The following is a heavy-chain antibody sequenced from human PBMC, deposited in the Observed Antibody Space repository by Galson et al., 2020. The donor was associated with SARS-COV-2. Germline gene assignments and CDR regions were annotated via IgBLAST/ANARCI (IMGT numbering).Heavy chain of an antibody. J-gene: IGHJ4*02. CDR3: ARPNSGSYNGYFDY. V-gene: IGHV3-30-3*01. CDR1: GFTFSSYA. Sequence: SCAASGFTFSSYAMHWVRQAPGKGLEWVAVISYDGSNKYYADSVKGRFTISRDNSKNTLYLQINSLRAEDTAVYYCARPNSGSYNGYFDYWGQGTLVTVSS. CDR2: ISYDGSNK. D-gene: IGHD1-26*01.